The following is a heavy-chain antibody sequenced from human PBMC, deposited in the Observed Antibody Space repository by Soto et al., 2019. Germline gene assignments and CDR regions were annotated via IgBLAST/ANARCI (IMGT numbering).Heavy chain of an antibody. CDR3: TTERYFDWLPKVY. Sequence: SLRLSCAASGFTFSNALMGWVRQAPGKGLEWVGRIKTKSDGGTTDYAAPVKGRFTISRDDSKNTLYLQMNSLKTEDTALYYCTTERYFDWLPKVYWGQGTLVTVSS. D-gene: IGHD3-9*01. V-gene: IGHV3-15*01. CDR2: IKTKSDGGTT. CDR1: GFTFSNAL. J-gene: IGHJ4*02.